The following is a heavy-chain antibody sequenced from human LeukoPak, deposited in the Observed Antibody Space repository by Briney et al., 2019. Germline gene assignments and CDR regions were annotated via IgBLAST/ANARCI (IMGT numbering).Heavy chain of an antibody. Sequence: ASVRVSCKASGYTFTGYYMHWVRQAPGQGLEWMGWINPNSGGTNYAQKFQGRVTMTRDTSISTAYMELSRLRSDDTAVYYCARMGELPDRRFDPWGQGTLVTVSS. CDR1: GYTFTGYY. CDR2: INPNSGGT. J-gene: IGHJ5*02. CDR3: ARMGELPDRRFDP. D-gene: IGHD3-16*01. V-gene: IGHV1-2*02.